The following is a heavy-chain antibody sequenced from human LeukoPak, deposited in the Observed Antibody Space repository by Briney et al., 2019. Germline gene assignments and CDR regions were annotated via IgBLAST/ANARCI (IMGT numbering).Heavy chain of an antibody. CDR2: ISYRGST. J-gene: IGHJ4*02. Sequence: SETLSLTCTVSGGSISSYYWSWIRQPPGKGLEWIGYISYRGSTNYSPSLKSRVTISVDTSKKQFSRKLRSVTAADTAVYYCARHTSSGWYFIDYWGQGTLVTVSS. D-gene: IGHD6-19*01. CDR1: GGSISSYY. CDR3: ARHTSSGWYFIDY. V-gene: IGHV4-59*08.